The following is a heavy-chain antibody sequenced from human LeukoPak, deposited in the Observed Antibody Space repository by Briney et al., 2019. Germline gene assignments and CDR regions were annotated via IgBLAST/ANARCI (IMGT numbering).Heavy chain of an antibody. J-gene: IGHJ4*02. D-gene: IGHD1-1*01. CDR3: AASSPYNWKAHDF. Sequence: ASAKVSCKVSGNSLTKLSMHWVRQPPGKGPEWMGGFEPEDGKIICAQKFEGRLTMTEDTSTETAYMELSSLRSEDTAVYYCAASSPYNWKAHDFWGQGSLVIVSS. V-gene: IGHV1-24*01. CDR2: FEPEDGKI. CDR1: GNSLTKLS.